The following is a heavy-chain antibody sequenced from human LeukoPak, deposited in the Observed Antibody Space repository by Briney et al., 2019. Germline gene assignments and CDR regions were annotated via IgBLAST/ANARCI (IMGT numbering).Heavy chain of an antibody. V-gene: IGHV5-51*01. CDR3: ARRLRFGEFDFDY. Sequence: GESLKISCKGSGYSFTSYWIGWVGQMPGKGLGWMGIIYPGDSDTRYSPSFQGQVTISADKSISTAYLQWSSLKASDTVMYYCARRLRFGEFDFDYWGQGTLVTVSS. J-gene: IGHJ4*02. CDR1: GYSFTSYW. CDR2: IYPGDSDT. D-gene: IGHD3-10*01.